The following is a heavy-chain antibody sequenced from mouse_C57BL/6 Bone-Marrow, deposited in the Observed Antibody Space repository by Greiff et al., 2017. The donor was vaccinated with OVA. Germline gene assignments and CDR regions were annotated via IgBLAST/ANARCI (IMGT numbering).Heavy chain of an antibody. Sequence: VQVVESGAELAKPGASVKLSCKASGYTFTSYWMHWVKQRPGQGLEWIGYINPSSGYTKYNQKFKDKATLTADKSSSTAYMQLSSLTYEDSAVYYCARSDGSSSAWFAYWGQGTLVTVSA. CDR2: INPSSGYT. D-gene: IGHD1-1*01. J-gene: IGHJ3*01. CDR1: GYTFTSYW. CDR3: ARSDGSSSAWFAY. V-gene: IGHV1-7*01.